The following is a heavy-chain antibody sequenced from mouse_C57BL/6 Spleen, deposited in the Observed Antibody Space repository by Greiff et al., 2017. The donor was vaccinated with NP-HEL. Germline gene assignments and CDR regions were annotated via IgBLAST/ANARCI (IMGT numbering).Heavy chain of an antibody. V-gene: IGHV5-6*01. CDR3: ARQGITTVVPFDY. CDR2: ISSGGSYT. CDR1: GFTFSSYG. Sequence: VQLQQSGGDLVKPGGSLKLSCAASGFTFSSYGMSWVRQTPDKRLEWVATISSGGSYTYYPDSVKGRFTISRDNAKNTLNLQMSSLKSEDTAMYYCARQGITTVVPFDYWGQGTTLTVSS. J-gene: IGHJ2*01. D-gene: IGHD1-1*01.